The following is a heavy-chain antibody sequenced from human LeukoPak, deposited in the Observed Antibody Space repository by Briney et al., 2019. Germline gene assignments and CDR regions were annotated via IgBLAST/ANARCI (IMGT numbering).Heavy chain of an antibody. CDR1: GFTFSSYS. CDR2: ISSSGSTI. D-gene: IGHD2-8*01. J-gene: IGHJ4*02. Sequence: PGGTLRLSCAASGFTFSSYSMNWVRHAPGKGLERVSYISSSGSTISYADSAQGRFTIFRDNAKNSLYLQRNSVRAEDTAVYYCARTSRKYCANGVCSFDYWGQGTLVTVSS. CDR3: ARTSRKYCANGVCSFDY. V-gene: IGHV3-48*04.